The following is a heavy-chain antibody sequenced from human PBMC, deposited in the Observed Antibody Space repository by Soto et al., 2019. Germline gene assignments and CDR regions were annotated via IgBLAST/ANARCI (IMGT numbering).Heavy chain of an antibody. CDR3: ARGRGPYCGGDCYPNWFDP. CDR2: ISAYNGNT. CDR1: GYTFTSYG. J-gene: IGHJ5*02. V-gene: IGHV1-18*04. Sequence: ASVEVSCKASGYTFTSYGISWVRQAPGQGLEWMGWISAYNGNTNYAQKLQGRVTMTTDTSTSTAYMELRSLRSDDTAVYYCARGRGPYCGGDCYPNWFDPWGQGTLVTVSS. D-gene: IGHD2-21*02.